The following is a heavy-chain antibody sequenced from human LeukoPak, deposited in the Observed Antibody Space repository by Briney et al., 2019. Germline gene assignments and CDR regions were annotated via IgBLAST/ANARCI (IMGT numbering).Heavy chain of an antibody. Sequence: PGGSLRLSCAVSGFTFSRYTMNWVRQAPGKGLEWVSYISSGSSTIYYVDSVKGRFTISRDNAKNSLYLQMNSLRVEDTAVYYCARVGGSYAYFDYWGQGTLVTVSS. CDR2: ISSGSSTI. V-gene: IGHV3-48*01. J-gene: IGHJ4*02. CDR3: ARVGGSYAYFDY. D-gene: IGHD1-26*01. CDR1: GFTFSRYT.